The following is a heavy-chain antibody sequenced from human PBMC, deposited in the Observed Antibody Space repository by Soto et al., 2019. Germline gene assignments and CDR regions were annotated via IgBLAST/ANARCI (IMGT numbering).Heavy chain of an antibody. J-gene: IGHJ6*02. D-gene: IGHD2-8*02. Sequence: QVQLVQSGAEVKKTGSSVKVSCKASGGTFSIYGFSWGRQASGQGPEWIGGIIPILTTPNYAQKFHGRVTIVADESTTTVYMELSSLKSEDTAVYYCATSVGIAPTGEDGMDVWGQGTSVTVSS. CDR3: ATSVGIAPTGEDGMDV. CDR1: GGTFSIYG. V-gene: IGHV1-69*01. CDR2: IIPILTTP.